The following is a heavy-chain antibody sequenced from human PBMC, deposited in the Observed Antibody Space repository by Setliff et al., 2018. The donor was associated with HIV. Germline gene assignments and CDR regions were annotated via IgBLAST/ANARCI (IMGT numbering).Heavy chain of an antibody. D-gene: IGHD2-2*01. V-gene: IGHV1-3*01. CDR2: INAGNGNT. J-gene: IGHJ3*02. CDR1: GYSFTSYT. CDR3: ARLSSAAMWGGGAFDI. Sequence: ASVKVSCKASGYSFTSYTIHWVRQAPGQRLEWMGWINAGNGNTKYSQKFRGRVTFTRYTSASTAYMELSGLGFEDTAVYYCARLSSAAMWGGGAFDIWGQGTMVTVSS.